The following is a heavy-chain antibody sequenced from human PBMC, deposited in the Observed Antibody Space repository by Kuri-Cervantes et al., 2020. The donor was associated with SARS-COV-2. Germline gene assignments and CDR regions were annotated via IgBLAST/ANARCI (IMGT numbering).Heavy chain of an antibody. J-gene: IGHJ5*01. CDR1: GYSFKNFW. CDR3: AREMSESTSGSWFDY. V-gene: IGHV5-10-1*01. D-gene: IGHD1-1*01. Sequence: GESLKISCQGSGYSFKNFWISWVRQMPGKGLEWMGRIDPSDSYTHYNPSFQGHVTISADKSISTAYLEWSSLRASDTAMYFCAREMSESTSGSWFDYWGQGTLVTVSS. CDR2: IDPSDSYT.